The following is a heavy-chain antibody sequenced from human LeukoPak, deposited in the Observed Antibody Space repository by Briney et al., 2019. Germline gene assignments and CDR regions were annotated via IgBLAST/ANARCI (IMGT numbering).Heavy chain of an antibody. V-gene: IGHV4-39*01. CDR3: GVAPDY. D-gene: IGHD3-3*01. CDR1: GGSISSGSKY. Sequence: SETLSLTCTVSGGSISSGSKYRGWIRQPPGEGLERIGSMYYSGSSYYNPSLKSRVTISVDTSKNQFSLRLTSVTAADTAVYYCGVAPDYWGQGTLVTVSS. CDR2: MYYSGSS. J-gene: IGHJ4*02.